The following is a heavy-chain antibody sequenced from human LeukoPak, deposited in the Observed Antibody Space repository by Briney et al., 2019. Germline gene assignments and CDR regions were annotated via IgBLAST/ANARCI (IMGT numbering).Heavy chain of an antibody. D-gene: IGHD3-10*01. CDR1: GYTFTGYY. V-gene: IGHV1-2*02. Sequence: ASVKVSCKASGYTFTGYYMHWVRQAPGQGLEWMGWINPNSGGTNYAQKFQGRVTMTRDTSISTAYMELSRLRSDDTAVYYCARSANYFGSGNYYIDAFDIWGQGTLVTVSS. J-gene: IGHJ3*02. CDR3: ARSANYFGSGNYYIDAFDI. CDR2: INPNSGGT.